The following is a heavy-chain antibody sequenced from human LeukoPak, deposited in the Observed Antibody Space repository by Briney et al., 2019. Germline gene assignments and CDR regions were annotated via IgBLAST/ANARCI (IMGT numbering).Heavy chain of an antibody. V-gene: IGHV3-48*03. J-gene: IGHJ4*02. CDR3: ASSASSGWYDY. CDR1: GFTFSSYE. CDR2: ISSSGTTI. D-gene: IGHD6-19*01. Sequence: PGGSLRLSCAASGFTFSSYEMNWVRQAPGKGLEWVSYISSSGTTIYYADSVKGRFTISRDNAKNSLYLQMNSLRAEDTAVYYCASSASSGWYDYWGQGTLVTVSS.